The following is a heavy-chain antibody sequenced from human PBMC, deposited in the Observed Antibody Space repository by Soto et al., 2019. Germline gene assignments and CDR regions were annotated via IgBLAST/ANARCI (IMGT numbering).Heavy chain of an antibody. D-gene: IGHD2-2*01. Sequence: PVGPKRLSCTAAELNIISHSMHWVSKEKGKGLEWVAVISYDGSNKYYADSVKGRFTISRDNSKNTLYLQMNSLRAEDTAVYYCARESVRGKGVGYCISTSCPGPLDIWVQGTMVTVSS. J-gene: IGHJ3*02. CDR1: ELNIISHS. CDR2: ISYDGSNK. V-gene: IGHV3-30-3*01. CDR3: ARESVRGKGVGYCISTSCPGPLDI.